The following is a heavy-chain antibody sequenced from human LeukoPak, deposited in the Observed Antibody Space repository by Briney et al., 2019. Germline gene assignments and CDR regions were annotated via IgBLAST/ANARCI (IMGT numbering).Heavy chain of an antibody. V-gene: IGHV1-8*01. CDR1: GYTFTNYD. J-gene: IGHJ4*02. D-gene: IGHD7-27*01. CDR2: MNTNSGNT. Sequence: ASVKVSCKASGYTFTNYDINWVRQATGQGLEWMGWMNTNSGNTGYAQRFQGRVTMTRDTSISTAYMELSSLRSDDTAVYYCARVTGGIDYWGQGTLVTVSS. CDR3: ARVTGGIDY.